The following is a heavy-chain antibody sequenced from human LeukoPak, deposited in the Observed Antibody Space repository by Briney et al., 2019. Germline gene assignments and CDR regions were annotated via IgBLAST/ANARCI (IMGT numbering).Heavy chain of an antibody. J-gene: IGHJ4*02. CDR1: GFSFTNYA. CDR3: AKANWVSNADAVW. Sequence: PGGSLRLSCAASGFSFTNYATSWVRQAPARGPGWVSSIRGVGETFYEDSGKGRFTLSRDDSRNTVYLQLNNLRVEDTAIYYCAKANWVSNADAVWWGQGTQVTVSS. D-gene: IGHD1-1*01. V-gene: IGHV3-23*01. CDR2: IRGVGET.